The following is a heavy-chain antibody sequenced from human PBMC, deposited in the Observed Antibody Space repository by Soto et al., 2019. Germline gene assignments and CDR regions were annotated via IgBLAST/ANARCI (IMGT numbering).Heavy chain of an antibody. CDR1: GYTFTSYD. J-gene: IGHJ6*02. CDR3: ARWPDGYYYYGMDV. V-gene: IGHV1-8*01. CDR2: MNPNSGNT. Sequence: ASVKVACKASGYTFTSYDINWVRQATGQGLEWMGWMNPNSGNTGYAQKFQGRVTMTRNTSISTAYMELSSLRSEDTAVYYCARWPDGYYYYGMDVWGQGTTVTVSS.